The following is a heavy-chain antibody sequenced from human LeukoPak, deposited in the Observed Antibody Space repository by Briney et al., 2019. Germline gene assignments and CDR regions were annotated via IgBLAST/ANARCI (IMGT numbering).Heavy chain of an antibody. D-gene: IGHD3-16*01. CDR3: AKDGSWGDYYFSFYMDV. J-gene: IGHJ6*03. CDR2: ISGSGHYT. V-gene: IGHV3-23*01. Sequence: GGSLRLSCEASGSGFTFGNFGMSWGRQAPGKGLEWRSGISGSGHYTYYADSVKGRFTISRDNSKNTPYIAMTSLRAEDTAVYYCAKDGSWGDYYFSFYMDVWGKGTTVTVSS. CDR1: GSGFTFGNFG.